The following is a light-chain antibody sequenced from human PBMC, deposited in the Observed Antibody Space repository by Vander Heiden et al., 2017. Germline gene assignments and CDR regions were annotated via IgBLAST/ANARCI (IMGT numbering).Light chain of an antibody. V-gene: IGKV3-20*01. Sequence: ELVFTLSTGTLSLSPGERATLFCRASQSVSSSYLAWYQQKPGQAPKLLIYGASSRATGIPDRFSGSGSGTDFTLTISRLEPEDFAVYYCQQYGSSPRTFGQGTKVEIK. CDR2: GAS. J-gene: IGKJ1*01. CDR3: QQYGSSPRT. CDR1: QSVSSSY.